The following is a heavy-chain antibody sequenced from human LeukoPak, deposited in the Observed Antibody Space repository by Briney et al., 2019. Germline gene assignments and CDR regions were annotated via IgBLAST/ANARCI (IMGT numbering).Heavy chain of an antibody. J-gene: IGHJ4*02. D-gene: IGHD3-3*02. CDR2: IIPIFGTA. CDR1: GGTFISYA. Sequence: SVKVSCKASGGTFISYAISWVRQAPGQGLEWMGGIIPIFGTANYAQKFQGRVTITADESTSTAYMELSSLRSEDTAVYYCARGVNIFGVVIPYYFDYWGQGTLVTVSS. V-gene: IGHV1-69*13. CDR3: ARGVNIFGVVIPYYFDY.